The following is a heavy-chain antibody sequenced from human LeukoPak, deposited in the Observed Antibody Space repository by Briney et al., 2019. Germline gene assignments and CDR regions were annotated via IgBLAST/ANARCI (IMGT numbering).Heavy chain of an antibody. CDR3: ARDSGIGGNWFDP. J-gene: IGHJ5*02. V-gene: IGHV1-69*06. CDR1: GYTFTDYY. CDR2: IIPIFGTA. Sequence: GASVKVSCKASGYTFTDYYLHWVRQAPGQGLEWMGGIIPIFGTANYAQKFQGRVTITADKSTSTAYMELSSLRSEDTAVYYCARDSGIGGNWFDPWGQGTLVTVSS. D-gene: IGHD1-26*01.